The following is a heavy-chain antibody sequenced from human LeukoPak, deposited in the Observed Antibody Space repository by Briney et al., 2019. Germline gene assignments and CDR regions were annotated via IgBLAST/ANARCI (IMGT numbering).Heavy chain of an antibody. D-gene: IGHD4-17*01. CDR1: GGTFSSYA. CDR2: IIPIFGTA. V-gene: IGHV1-69*06. CDR3: ARDRDGDYVFDP. J-gene: IGHJ5*02. Sequence: ASVKVSCKASGGTFSSYAISWVRQAPGQGLEWMGGIIPIFGTANYAQKFQGRVTITADKSTSTAYMELSSLRSEDTAVYYCARDRDGDYVFDPWGQGTLVTVSS.